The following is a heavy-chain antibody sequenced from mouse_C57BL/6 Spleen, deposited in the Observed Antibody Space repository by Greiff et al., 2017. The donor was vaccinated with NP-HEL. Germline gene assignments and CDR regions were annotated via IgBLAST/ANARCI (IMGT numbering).Heavy chain of an antibody. Sequence: VQLQQPGAELVMPGASVKLSCKASGYTFTSYWMHWVKQRPGQGLEWIGEIDPSDSYTNYNQKFKGKSTLTVDKSSSTAYMQLMSLTSEDSAVYYCARGGPYAMDYWGQGTSVTVSS. CDR1: GYTFTSYW. V-gene: IGHV1-69*01. CDR2: IDPSDSYT. J-gene: IGHJ4*01. CDR3: ARGGPYAMDY.